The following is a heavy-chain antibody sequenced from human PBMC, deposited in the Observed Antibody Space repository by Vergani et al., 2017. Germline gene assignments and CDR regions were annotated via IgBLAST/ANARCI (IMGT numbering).Heavy chain of an antibody. CDR3: ARGSNWNSEGGLDY. D-gene: IGHD1-7*01. J-gene: IGHJ4*02. CDR1: GITFSTYS. Sequence: EVQLVESGGGLVKPGGSLRLSCAASGITFSTYSMNWVRQAPGKGLEWASSISSSSRYIYYADSVKGRFTISRDNAKNSLYLQMNSLRAEDTAVYYCARGSNWNSEGGLDYWGQGSLVTVSS. V-gene: IGHV3-21*01. CDR2: ISSSSRYI.